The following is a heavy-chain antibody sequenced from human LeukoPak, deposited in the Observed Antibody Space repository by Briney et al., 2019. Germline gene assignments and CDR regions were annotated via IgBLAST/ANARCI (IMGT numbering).Heavy chain of an antibody. V-gene: IGHV3-23*01. CDR2: ISGSGGST. Sequence: GGSLRLSCAASGFTFSSYGMRWGRQAPGKGLEWVSAISGSGGSTYYADSVKGRFTISRDNSKNTLYLQMNSLRAEDTAVYYCAKDNYFDWPTAMTAAFDIWGQGTMVTVSS. CDR3: AKDNYFDWPTAMTAAFDI. D-gene: IGHD3-9*01. J-gene: IGHJ3*02. CDR1: GFTFSSYG.